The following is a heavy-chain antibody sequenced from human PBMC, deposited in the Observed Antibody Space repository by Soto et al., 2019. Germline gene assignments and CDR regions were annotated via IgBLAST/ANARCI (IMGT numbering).Heavy chain of an antibody. J-gene: IGHJ6*02. CDR3: ARYNAYYDILTGPLNGMDV. D-gene: IGHD3-9*01. CDR1: GYTFTSYA. CDR2: IIPIFGTA. Sequence: SVKVSCKASGYTFTSYAISWVRQAPGQGLERMGGIIPIFGTANYAQKFQGRVTITADESTSTAYMELSSLRSEDTAVYYCARYNAYYDILTGPLNGMDVWGQGTTVTVSS. V-gene: IGHV1-69*13.